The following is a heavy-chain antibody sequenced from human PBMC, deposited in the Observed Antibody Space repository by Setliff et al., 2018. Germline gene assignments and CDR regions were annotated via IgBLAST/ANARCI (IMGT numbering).Heavy chain of an antibody. CDR3: ARDFELLENYDIRGVFFDY. D-gene: IGHD3-9*01. CDR2: ISYSGST. V-gene: IGHV4-39*07. CDR1: GGSISSTTYY. Sequence: PSETLSLTCTVSGGSISSTTYYWGWIRQAPGKGLEWIGSISYSGSTYYNPSLESRVTISVDTSKNQFSLRLRPVTAADTAVYLCARDFELLENYDIRGVFFDYWGQGTLVTVSS. J-gene: IGHJ4*01.